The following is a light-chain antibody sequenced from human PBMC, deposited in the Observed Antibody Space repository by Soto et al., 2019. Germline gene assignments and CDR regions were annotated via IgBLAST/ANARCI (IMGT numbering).Light chain of an antibody. CDR2: GNN. Sequence: QSVLTQPPSVSGAQGQRGTISCTGSSSNIGAGYDVHWYHQLPGTAPKLLIYGNNNRPSGVPDRFSGSKSGTSASLAITGLQAEDEADYYCQSYDSSLSGYVFGTGTKVTVL. V-gene: IGLV1-40*01. CDR3: QSYDSSLSGYV. J-gene: IGLJ1*01. CDR1: SSNIGAGYD.